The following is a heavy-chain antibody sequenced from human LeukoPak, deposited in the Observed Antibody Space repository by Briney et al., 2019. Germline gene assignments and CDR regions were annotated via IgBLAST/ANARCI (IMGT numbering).Heavy chain of an antibody. Sequence: SETLSLTCTVSGASVSSASYWTWIRQPPGKGVEWIAHIYNGVNTNYNPSLKSRVTISVDTSKNQFSLRLNSVTAADTAVYYCARGVVVSPAAPYSWFDPGGQGTLVTVSS. CDR2: IYNGVNT. J-gene: IGHJ5*02. V-gene: IGHV4-61*01. CDR1: GASVSSASY. CDR3: ARGVVVSPAAPYSWFDP. D-gene: IGHD2-2*01.